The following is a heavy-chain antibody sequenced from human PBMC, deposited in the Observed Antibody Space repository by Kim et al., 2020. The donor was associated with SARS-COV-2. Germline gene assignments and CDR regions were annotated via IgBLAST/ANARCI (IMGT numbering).Heavy chain of an antibody. Sequence: GGSLRLSCSASGFTFSSYAMHWVRQAPGKGLEYVSDISSNGGSTYYADSVKGRFTISRDNSKNTLYLQMSSLRAEDTAVYYCVNIAAAGPYWGQGTLVTVSS. CDR3: VNIAAAGPY. V-gene: IGHV3-64D*06. CDR2: ISSNGGST. D-gene: IGHD6-13*01. J-gene: IGHJ4*02. CDR1: GFTFSSYA.